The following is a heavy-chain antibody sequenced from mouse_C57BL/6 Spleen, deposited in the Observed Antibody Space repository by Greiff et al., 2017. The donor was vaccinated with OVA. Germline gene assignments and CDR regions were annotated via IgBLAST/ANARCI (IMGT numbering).Heavy chain of an antibody. CDR1: GYTFTSYW. J-gene: IGHJ4*01. V-gene: IGHV1-53*01. CDR2: INPSNGGT. CDR3: ARYGNYPYYAMDY. Sequence: VQLQQSGTELVKPGASVKLSCKASGYTFTSYWMHWVKQRPGQGLEWIGNINPSNGGTNYNEKFKSKATLTVDKSSSTAYMQLSSLTSEDSAVYYCARYGNYPYYAMDYWGQGTSVTVSS. D-gene: IGHD2-1*01.